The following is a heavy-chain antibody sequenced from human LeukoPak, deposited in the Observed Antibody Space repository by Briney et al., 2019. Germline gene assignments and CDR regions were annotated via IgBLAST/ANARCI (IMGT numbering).Heavy chain of an antibody. CDR1: GYTFTSYY. D-gene: IGHD3-22*01. CDR3: ARLSRGYDSSGYYYYFDY. J-gene: IGHJ4*02. V-gene: IGHV1-46*01. CDR2: INPSGGST. Sequence: ASVKVSCKASGYTFTSYYMHWVRQAPGQGLEWMGIINPSGGSTSYAQKFQGRVTMTRDTSTSTVYMELSSLRSEDTAVYYCARLSRGYDSSGYYYYFDYWGQGTLVTVSS.